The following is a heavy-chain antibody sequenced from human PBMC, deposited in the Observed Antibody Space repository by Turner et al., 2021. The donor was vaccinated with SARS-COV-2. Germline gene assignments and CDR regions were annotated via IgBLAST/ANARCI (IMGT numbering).Heavy chain of an antibody. CDR3: AKDAGVEESFFDY. D-gene: IGHD3-10*01. J-gene: IGHJ4*02. CDR1: GLIFNNFG. V-gene: IGHV3-23*01. Sequence: EVQLLESGGGLVQPGGSLRLPCTASGLIFNNFGMSWVRQAPGKGLEWVSTISGSGENTHYAESVKGRFTISRDNSKNTLYLQMNSLRAEDTAIYYCAKDAGVEESFFDYWGQGTLVTVSS. CDR2: ISGSGENT.